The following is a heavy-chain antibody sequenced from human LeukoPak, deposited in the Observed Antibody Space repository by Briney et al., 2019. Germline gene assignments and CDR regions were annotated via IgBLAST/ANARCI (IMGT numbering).Heavy chain of an antibody. CDR1: GYTFASYG. V-gene: IGHV1-18*01. D-gene: IGHD5-12*01. CDR3: ARDAVDIVATDAFDI. Sequence: ASVKVSCKASGYTFASYGISWVRQAPGQGLEWMGWISAYNGNTNYAQKLQGRVTMTTDTSTSTAYMELRSLRSDDTAVYYCARDAVDIVATDAFDIWGQGTMVTVSS. CDR2: ISAYNGNT. J-gene: IGHJ3*02.